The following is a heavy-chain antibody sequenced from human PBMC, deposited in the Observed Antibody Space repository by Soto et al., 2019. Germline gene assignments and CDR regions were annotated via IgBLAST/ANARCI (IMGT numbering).Heavy chain of an antibody. V-gene: IGHV3-23*01. Sequence: PGGSLRLSCAASGFTFSNYAMTWVRQAPGKGMEWVSGLNGSGGSTSSEDSVKGRFAISRDNYKNTLYLQMNSLRDGDTAVYYCARGFSAGKGSPPDYWGQGTLVTVSS. CDR3: ARGFSAGKGSPPDY. D-gene: IGHD3-10*01. CDR1: GFTFSNYA. CDR2: LNGSGGST. J-gene: IGHJ4*02.